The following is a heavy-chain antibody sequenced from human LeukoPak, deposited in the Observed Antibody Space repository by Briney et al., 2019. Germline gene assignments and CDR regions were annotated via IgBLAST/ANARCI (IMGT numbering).Heavy chain of an antibody. CDR3: ARDMAGAARPSY. V-gene: IGHV4-34*01. Sequence: SETLSLTCAVYGGSFSGYYWSWIRQPPRKGLEWIGEINHSGSTNYNPSLKSRVTISVDTSKNQFSLKLSSVTAADTAVYYCARDMAGAARPSYWGQGTLVTVSS. CDR1: GGSFSGYY. D-gene: IGHD6-6*01. CDR2: INHSGST. J-gene: IGHJ4*02.